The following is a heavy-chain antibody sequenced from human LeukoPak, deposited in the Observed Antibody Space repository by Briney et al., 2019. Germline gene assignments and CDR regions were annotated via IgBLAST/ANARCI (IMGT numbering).Heavy chain of an antibody. CDR2: IYSSGST. D-gene: IGHD4-11*01. V-gene: IGHV4-39*01. CDR1: GGSISRSSYH. J-gene: IGHJ4*02. CDR3: ARGAPADYSNDI. Sequence: SETLSLTCTVSGGSISRSSYHWGWIRQPPGEGLEWIGRIYSSGSTYYNPSLKSRVTISVDTSKNQFSLKLSSVTAADTAVYYCARGAPADYSNDIWGQGTLVTLSS.